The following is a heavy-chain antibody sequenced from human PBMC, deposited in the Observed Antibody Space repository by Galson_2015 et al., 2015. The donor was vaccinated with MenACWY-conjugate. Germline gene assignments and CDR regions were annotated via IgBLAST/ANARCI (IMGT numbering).Heavy chain of an antibody. CDR3: ASPDTSGWSKAFAI. D-gene: IGHD6-19*01. Sequence: SLRLSCAASGFTFGSFGMHWVRQAPGKGLEWVAVISYDGSNIYYGDSVKDRFTISRDNSKNTLYLQMNSLRIEDTAVYYCASPDTSGWSKAFAIWGQGTMVTVSS. CDR1: GFTFGSFG. CDR2: ISYDGSNI. V-gene: IGHV3-30*03. J-gene: IGHJ3*02.